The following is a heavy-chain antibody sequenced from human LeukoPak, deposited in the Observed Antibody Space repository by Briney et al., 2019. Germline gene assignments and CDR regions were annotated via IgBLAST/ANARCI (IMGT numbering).Heavy chain of an antibody. CDR1: GITFSSYS. CDR2: ISSSGSTK. CDR3: ARGGLSIMGY. D-gene: IGHD2/OR15-2a*01. J-gene: IGHJ4*02. V-gene: IGHV3-48*01. Sequence: GGSLRLSCGASGITFSSYSMNWVRQAPGKGLEWVSYISSSGSTKYYADSVKGRFTISRDNARNSLYLQMNSLRAEDTAVYFCARGGLSIMGYWGQETLVTVSS.